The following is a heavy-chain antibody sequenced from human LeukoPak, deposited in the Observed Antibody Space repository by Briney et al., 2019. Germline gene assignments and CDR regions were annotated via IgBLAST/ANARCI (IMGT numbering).Heavy chain of an antibody. CDR1: AFTFSTYA. J-gene: IGHJ4*02. V-gene: IGHV3-30-3*01. Sequence: GGSLRLSCAASAFTFSTYAMHWVRQAPGKGLEWVAVISYDGSNKYYADSVKGRFTISRDNSKNTLCLQMNSLRAEDTAVYYCARDSLKDGYNYDYFDYWGQGTLVTVSS. CDR3: ARDSLKDGYNYDYFDY. CDR2: ISYDGSNK. D-gene: IGHD5-24*01.